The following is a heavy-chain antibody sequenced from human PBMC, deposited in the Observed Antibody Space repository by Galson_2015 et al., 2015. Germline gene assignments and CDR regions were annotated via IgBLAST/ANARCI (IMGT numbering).Heavy chain of an antibody. CDR2: ISYDGSNK. V-gene: IGHV3-30-3*01. CDR3: ARVGGDIAARTWGYFDY. CDR1: GFTLSSYA. Sequence: SLRLSCAASGFTLSSYAMHWVRQAPGKGLEWVAVISYDGSNKFYADSVKGRFTNSRDNSKNTLYLQMNSLRPEDTAVHYCARVGGDIAARTWGYFDYWGQGTLVTVSS. J-gene: IGHJ4*02. D-gene: IGHD6-6*01.